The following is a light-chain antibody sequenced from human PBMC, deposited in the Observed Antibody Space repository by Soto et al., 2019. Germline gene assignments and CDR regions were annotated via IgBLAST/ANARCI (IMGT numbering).Light chain of an antibody. CDR1: QSVRSN. Sequence: IVMTQSPATLSVSPGERATLSCRASQSVRSNLAWYQQKPGQAPRLLIYGASTRATGIPARFSGSRSGTEFTLTISSLQSEDFAVYYCQQYNNWPYTFGQGTKLEIK. V-gene: IGKV3-15*01. CDR3: QQYNNWPYT. CDR2: GAS. J-gene: IGKJ2*01.